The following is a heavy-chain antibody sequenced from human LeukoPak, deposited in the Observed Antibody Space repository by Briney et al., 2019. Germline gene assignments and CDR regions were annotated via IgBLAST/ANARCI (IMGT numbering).Heavy chain of an antibody. CDR3: ARVAPITMVRGVTAPFDY. Sequence: PSETLSLTCTVSGGSISSSSYYWGWIRQPPGKGLEWIGSIYYSGSTYYNPSLKSRVTISVDTSKNQFSLKLSSVTAADTAVYYCARVAPITMVRGVTAPFDYWGQGTLVTVSS. D-gene: IGHD3-10*01. CDR1: GGSISSSSYY. V-gene: IGHV4-39*07. J-gene: IGHJ4*02. CDR2: IYYSGST.